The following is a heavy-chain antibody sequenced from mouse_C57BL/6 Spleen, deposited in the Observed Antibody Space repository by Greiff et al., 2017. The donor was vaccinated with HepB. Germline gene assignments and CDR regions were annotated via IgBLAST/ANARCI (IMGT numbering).Heavy chain of an antibody. Sequence: QVQLQQPGAELVKPGASVKLSCKASGYAFSSSWMNWVKQRPGKGLEWIGRIYPGDGDTNYNGKFKGKATLTADKSSSTAYMQLSSLTSEDSAVYFCATELAMDYWGQGTSVTVSS. CDR2: IYPGDGDT. CDR1: GYAFSSSW. J-gene: IGHJ4*01. V-gene: IGHV1-82*01. CDR3: ATELAMDY.